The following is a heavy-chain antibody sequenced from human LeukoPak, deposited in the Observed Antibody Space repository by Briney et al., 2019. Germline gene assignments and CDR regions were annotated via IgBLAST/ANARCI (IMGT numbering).Heavy chain of an antibody. D-gene: IGHD3-10*01. CDR1: GGSISSGGYY. CDR3: ARDRLPVRGVSYYYYGMDV. CDR2: SYYSGST. Sequence: PSQTLSLTCTVSGGSISSGGYYWSWIRQHPGKGLEWIGYSYYSGSTNYNPSLKSRVTISLDTSKNQFSLKLTSVTAADTAVYYCARDRLPVRGVSYYYYGMDVWGQGTTVTVSS. V-gene: IGHV4-31*02. J-gene: IGHJ6*02.